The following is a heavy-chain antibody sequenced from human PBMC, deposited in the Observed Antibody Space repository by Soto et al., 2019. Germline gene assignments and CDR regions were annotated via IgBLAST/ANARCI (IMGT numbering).Heavy chain of an antibody. J-gene: IGHJ4*02. CDR2: IYYSGST. CDR3: ARVGDSSGYEYPSDY. CDR1: GGSISSGDYY. Sequence: SETLSLTCTVSGGSISSGDYYWSWIRQPPGKGLEWIGYIYYSGSTYYNPSLKSRVTISVDTSKNQFSLKLSSVTAADTAVYYCARVGDSSGYEYPSDYWGQGTLVTVSS. V-gene: IGHV4-30-4*01. D-gene: IGHD3-22*01.